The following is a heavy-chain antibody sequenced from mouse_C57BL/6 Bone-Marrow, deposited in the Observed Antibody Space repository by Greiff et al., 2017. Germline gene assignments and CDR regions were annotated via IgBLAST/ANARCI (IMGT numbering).Heavy chain of an antibody. CDR3: ASSYYDDDEYFDF. CDR2: IDPSDSYT. J-gene: IGHJ1*03. V-gene: IGHV1-69*01. D-gene: IGHD2-4*01. CDR1: GYTFTSYW. Sequence: QVQLQQPGAELVMPGASVKLSCKASGYTFTSYWMHWVKQRPGQGLEWIGEIDPSDSYTNYNQKFKGKATLTVDKSSSTAYMQLSSLTSEDSAVSDCASSYYDDDEYFDFWGTGTTVTVSA.